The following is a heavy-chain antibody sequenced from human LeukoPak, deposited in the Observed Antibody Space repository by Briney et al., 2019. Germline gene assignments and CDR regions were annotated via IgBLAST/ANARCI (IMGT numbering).Heavy chain of an antibody. Sequence: PGGSLRLSCAASGFTFSSYWMHWVRQAPGKGLVWVSRINSDGSSTSYADSVKGRFTISRDNAKNTLYLQMNSLRTEDAAVYYCARDSGGYYNWFDPWGQGTLVTVSS. J-gene: IGHJ5*02. CDR3: ARDSGGYYNWFDP. CDR1: GFTFSSYW. D-gene: IGHD3-22*01. V-gene: IGHV3-74*01. CDR2: INSDGSST.